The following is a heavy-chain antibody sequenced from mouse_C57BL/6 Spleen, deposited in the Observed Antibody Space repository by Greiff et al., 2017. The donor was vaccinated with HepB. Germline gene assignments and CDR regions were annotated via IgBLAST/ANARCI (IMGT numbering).Heavy chain of an antibody. V-gene: IGHV5-4*01. CDR3: ARDDYDGYYAMDY. D-gene: IGHD2-4*01. CDR2: ISGGGSYI. J-gene: IGHJ4*01. CDR1: GFTFSSYA. Sequence: EVQLVESGGGLVKPGGSLKLSCAASGFTFSSYAMSWVRQTPEKRLEWVATISGGGSYIYYPDNVKGRFTISRDNAKNKLYLQMSHLKSEDTAVYYCARDDYDGYYAMDYWGQGTSVTVAS.